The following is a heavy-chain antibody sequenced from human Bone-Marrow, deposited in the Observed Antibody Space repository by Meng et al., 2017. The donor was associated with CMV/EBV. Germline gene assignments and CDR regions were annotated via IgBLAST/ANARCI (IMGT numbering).Heavy chain of an antibody. CDR3: ARARSEHSYAYDGTDYYYYYGMDV. CDR1: GYTFTVYY. Sequence: ASVKVSCKASGYTFTVYYMHWVRQAPGQGLEWMGRINPNSGGADFAQKFQGRVTMTRDTSISTAYMEVSRLRSDDTAVYFCARARSEHSYAYDGTDYYYYYGMDVWGQGTTVTVYS. J-gene: IGHJ6*02. CDR2: INPNSGGA. D-gene: IGHD5-18*01. V-gene: IGHV1-2*06.